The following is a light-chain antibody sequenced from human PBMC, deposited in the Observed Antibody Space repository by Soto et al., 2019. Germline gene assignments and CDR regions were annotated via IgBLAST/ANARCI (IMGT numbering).Light chain of an antibody. CDR3: QQSHGIPYT. CDR1: QTISSY. V-gene: IGKV1-39*01. J-gene: IGKJ2*01. Sequence: DIQMTQSPSSLSASVGDRVTITCRASQTISSYLNWYQQRPGKAPKLLIYAASSLQSGVPSRFSRSGSGTDFTLTISNLQPEDFATYYCQQSHGIPYTFGQGTRLEIK. CDR2: AAS.